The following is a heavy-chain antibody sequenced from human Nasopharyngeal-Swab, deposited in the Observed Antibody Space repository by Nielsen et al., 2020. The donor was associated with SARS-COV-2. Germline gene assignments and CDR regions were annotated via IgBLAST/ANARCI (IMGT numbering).Heavy chain of an antibody. Sequence: WLRHPPGKGLEWIGSIYYSGSTYYNPSLKSRVTISVDTSKNQFSLKLSSVTAADTAVYYCARLLIAANGHYMDVWGKGTTVTVSS. CDR2: IYYSGST. J-gene: IGHJ6*03. D-gene: IGHD2-15*01. V-gene: IGHV4-39*07. CDR3: ARLLIAANGHYMDV.